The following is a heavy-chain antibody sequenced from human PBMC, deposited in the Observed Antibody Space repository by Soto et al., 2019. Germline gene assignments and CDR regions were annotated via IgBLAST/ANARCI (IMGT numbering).Heavy chain of an antibody. V-gene: IGHV3-21*01. CDR1: GFTFSTYS. J-gene: IGHJ4*02. CDR3: AREGRNNYNEYYFDS. Sequence: PGGSLRLSCAASGFTFSTYSMNWVRQAPGKGLEWVSSISGSGNYTHYADFLRGRFTISRDNAKTSLYLQMNSLRAEDTAVYYCAREGRNNYNEYYFDSWGQGTVVTVSS. CDR2: ISGSGNYT. D-gene: IGHD4-4*01.